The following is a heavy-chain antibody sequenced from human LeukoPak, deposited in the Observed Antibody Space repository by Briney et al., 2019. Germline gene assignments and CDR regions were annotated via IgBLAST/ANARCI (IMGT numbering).Heavy chain of an antibody. CDR1: GYSISSGYY. J-gene: IGHJ4*02. CDR3: GSKGSSTSCCPKDY. Sequence: SETLSLTCAVSGYSISSGYYWGWIRQPPGKGLEWIGSIYHSGSTYYNPSLKSRVTISVDTSKNQFSLKLSSVTAADTAVYYCGSKGSSTSCCPKDYWGQGTLVTVSS. CDR2: IYHSGST. D-gene: IGHD2-2*01. V-gene: IGHV4-38-2*01.